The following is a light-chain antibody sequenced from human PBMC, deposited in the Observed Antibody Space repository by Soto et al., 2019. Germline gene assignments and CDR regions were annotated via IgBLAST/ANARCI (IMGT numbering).Light chain of an antibody. CDR2: GTS. V-gene: IGLV7-43*01. Sequence: QSVVTQEPSLTVSPGGTVTLTCASSTGAGTGDHYANWLQQKPGQTPRTLIYGTSNKHSWTPARFSGSLLGGKAALTLSGVQPEDEADYYCLLYYGGTVVFGGGTKLTVL. CDR3: LLYYGGTVV. J-gene: IGLJ2*01. CDR1: TGAGTGDHY.